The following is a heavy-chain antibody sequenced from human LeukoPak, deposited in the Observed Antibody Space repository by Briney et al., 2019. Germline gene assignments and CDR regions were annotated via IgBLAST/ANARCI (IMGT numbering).Heavy chain of an antibody. Sequence: SVKVSCKASGGTFSSYAISWVRQAPGQGLEWMGGIIPIFGTANYAQKFQGRVTITADKSTSTAYMELSSLRSEDTAVYYCAKEDTYYYDSSGYPSPGPTPSPYFDYWGQGTLVTVSS. J-gene: IGHJ4*02. CDR3: AKEDTYYYDSSGYPSPGPTPSPYFDY. V-gene: IGHV1-69*06. CDR1: GGTFSSYA. D-gene: IGHD3-22*01. CDR2: IIPIFGTA.